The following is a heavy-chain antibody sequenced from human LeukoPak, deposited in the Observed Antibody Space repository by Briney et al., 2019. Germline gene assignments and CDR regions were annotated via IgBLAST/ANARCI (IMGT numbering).Heavy chain of an antibody. V-gene: IGHV3-30*04. J-gene: IGHJ4*02. CDR2: ISYDGSTK. CDR1: GFTFSSSA. D-gene: IGHD1-26*01. Sequence: GRSLRLSCAASGFTFSSSAMHWVRQAPGKGLEWVAFISYDGSTKYYADSVKGRSTISRDNSKNTLYLQMNSLRVEDTAVYYCARVGGVTPFFYFDFWGQGTLVTVSS. CDR3: ARVGGVTPFFYFDF.